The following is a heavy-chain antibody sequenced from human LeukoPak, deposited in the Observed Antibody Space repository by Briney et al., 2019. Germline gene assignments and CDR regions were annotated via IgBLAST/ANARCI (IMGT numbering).Heavy chain of an antibody. J-gene: IGHJ4*02. CDR1: GGSFSGYY. CDR3: ARGLRQLVPGFDY. Sequence: SETLSLTCGVYGGSFSGYYWSWIRQPAGKGLEWIGRIYTSGSTNYNPSLKSRVTISVDTSKNQFSLKLSSVTAADTAVYYCARGLRQLVPGFDYWGQGTLVTVSS. CDR2: IYTSGST. V-gene: IGHV4-59*10. D-gene: IGHD6-6*01.